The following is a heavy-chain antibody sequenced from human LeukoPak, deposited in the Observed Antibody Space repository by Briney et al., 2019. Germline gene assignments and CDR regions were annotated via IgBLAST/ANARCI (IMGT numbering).Heavy chain of an antibody. CDR1: GYTFTSYG. CDR2: ISAYNGNT. V-gene: IGHV1-18*01. Sequence: ASVKVSCKASGYTFTSYGISWVRQAPGQGLEWMGWISAYNGNTNYAQKLQGRVTMTTDTSTSTAYMELRSLRSDDTALYYCARVLFDLRSFDYWGQGTLVTVSS. CDR3: ARVLFDLRSFDY. D-gene: IGHD3-9*01. J-gene: IGHJ4*02.